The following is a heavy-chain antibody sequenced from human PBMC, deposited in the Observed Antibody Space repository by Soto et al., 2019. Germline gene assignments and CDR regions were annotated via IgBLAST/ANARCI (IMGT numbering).Heavy chain of an antibody. D-gene: IGHD3-22*01. Sequence: QVQLLESGGGVVQPGRSLRLSCAASGFTFSSYGMHWVRQAPAKGLEWVAVIWYDGSDGNNKYYADSVKGRFTISRDNSKNTLYLQMNSLRAEDTDMYYCARVRDSSGLWAFDIWGQGTMVTVSS. J-gene: IGHJ3*02. V-gene: IGHV3-33*01. CDR1: GFTFSSYG. CDR2: IWYDGSDGNNK. CDR3: ARVRDSSGLWAFDI.